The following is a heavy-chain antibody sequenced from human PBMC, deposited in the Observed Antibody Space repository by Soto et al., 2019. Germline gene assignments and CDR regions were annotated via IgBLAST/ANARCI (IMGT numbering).Heavy chain of an antibody. J-gene: IGHJ6*02. CDR2: ISDDGSNK. CDR3: AKGPYYSDSSGYYYYGMDV. Sequence: QVQLVESGGGVVQPGRSLRLSCAASGFTFSSYGMHWVRQAPGKGLEWVAVISDDGSNKYYADSVKGRFTISRDNSKNTLYLQRNSLGAEDTAVYYCAKGPYYSDSSGYYYYGMDVWGQGTTVTVSS. V-gene: IGHV3-30*18. D-gene: IGHD3-22*01. CDR1: GFTFSSYG.